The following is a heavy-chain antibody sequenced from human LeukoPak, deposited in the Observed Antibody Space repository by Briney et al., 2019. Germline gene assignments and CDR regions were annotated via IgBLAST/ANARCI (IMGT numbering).Heavy chain of an antibody. CDR3: TRDGGSWSHLDY. CDR2: IDTRGKGSAT. CDR1: GFIFSECA. J-gene: IGHJ4*02. Sequence: PGGSLRLSCEGSGFIFSECAIHWVRQASGKGLEWVDRIDTRGKGSATAYAASVRGRFTLSRDDSKSTAYLQMSSLKTEDTAAYFCTRDGGSWSHLDYWGQGVLVTVSS. D-gene: IGHD2-15*01. V-gene: IGHV3-73*01.